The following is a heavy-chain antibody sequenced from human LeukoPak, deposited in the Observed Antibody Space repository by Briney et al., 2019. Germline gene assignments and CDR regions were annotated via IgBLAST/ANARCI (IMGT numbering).Heavy chain of an antibody. Sequence: GGSLRLSCAASGFTFSNYAMSWVRQAPGKGLEWVSAISGSGGNTYYADSVKGRFTISRDNSKNTLYLQMNSLRAEDTAVYYCAKDFDSSGYYDWFDPWGQGTLVTVSS. CDR2: ISGSGGNT. CDR1: GFTFSNYA. D-gene: IGHD3-22*01. CDR3: AKDFDSSGYYDWFDP. V-gene: IGHV3-23*01. J-gene: IGHJ5*02.